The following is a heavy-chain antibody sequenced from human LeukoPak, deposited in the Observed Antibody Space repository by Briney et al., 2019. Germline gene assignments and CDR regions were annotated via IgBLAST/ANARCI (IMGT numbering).Heavy chain of an antibody. J-gene: IGHJ4*02. CDR2: INSDGSST. Sequence: GGSLRLSCAASGFTFSSYWMHWVRQAPGKGLVWVSRINSDGSSTSYADSVKGRFTISRDNAKNTLYLQMNSLRAEDTAVYYCASPEYYYDSSGYYAVRYWGQGTLVTVSS. CDR1: GFTFSSYW. D-gene: IGHD3-22*01. CDR3: ASPEYYYDSSGYYAVRY. V-gene: IGHV3-74*01.